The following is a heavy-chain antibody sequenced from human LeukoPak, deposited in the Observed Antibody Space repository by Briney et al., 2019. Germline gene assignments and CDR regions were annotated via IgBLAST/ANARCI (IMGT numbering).Heavy chain of an antibody. Sequence: SESLSLTCTVSGGSISSYYWSWIRQPPGKGLEWIGYIYYSGSTNYNPSLKSRLTISIDTSKNQFSLKLSSVTAADTAVYYCARHSGAGTGFVYWGQGTLVTV. D-gene: IGHD6-19*01. CDR3: ARHSGAGTGFVY. CDR1: GGSISSYY. V-gene: IGHV4-59*08. J-gene: IGHJ4*02. CDR2: IYYSGST.